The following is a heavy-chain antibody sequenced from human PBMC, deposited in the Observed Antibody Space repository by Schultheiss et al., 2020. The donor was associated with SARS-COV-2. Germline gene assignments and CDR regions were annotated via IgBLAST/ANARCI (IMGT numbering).Heavy chain of an antibody. CDR3: ARRIRPPKSWFDP. CDR1: GGSISSGGYY. Sequence: SETLSLTCSVSGGSISSGGYYWSWIRQPPGKGLEWLGSIYSGGNTYYNWSLRSRLTISVDTSKNQVSLTVNSVTAADTAVYYCARRIRPPKSWFDPWGQGVLVTVSS. V-gene: IGHV4-39*01. CDR2: IYSGGNT. J-gene: IGHJ5*02.